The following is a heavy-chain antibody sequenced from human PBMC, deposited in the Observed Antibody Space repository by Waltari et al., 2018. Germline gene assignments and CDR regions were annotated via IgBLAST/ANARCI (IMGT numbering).Heavy chain of an antibody. CDR1: GGSISSGSYY. CDR3: AREARRGGGS. D-gene: IGHD1-26*01. J-gene: IGHJ4*02. CDR2: IYTSGST. Sequence: QVQLQESGPGLVKPSQTLSLTCTVSGGSISSGSYYWSWIRQPAGKGLEWIGRIYTSGSTNYNPSLKSRVTISVDTSKNQFSRKLSAVTAADTAVYYCAREARRGGGSWGQGTLVTVSS. V-gene: IGHV4-61*02.